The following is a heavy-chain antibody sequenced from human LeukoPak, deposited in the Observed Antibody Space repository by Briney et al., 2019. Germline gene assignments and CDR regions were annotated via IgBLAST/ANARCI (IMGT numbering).Heavy chain of an antibody. Sequence: GGSLRLSCAASGFTFSSYSMNWVRQAPGKGLEWVSSISSSSSYIYYADSVKGRFTISRDNAKNSLYLQMNSLRAEDTAVYYCAKDSAIWFGDPSTEGGAFDIWGQGTMVTVSS. J-gene: IGHJ3*02. CDR2: ISSSSSYI. V-gene: IGHV3-21*01. CDR1: GFTFSSYS. D-gene: IGHD3-10*01. CDR3: AKDSAIWFGDPSTEGGAFDI.